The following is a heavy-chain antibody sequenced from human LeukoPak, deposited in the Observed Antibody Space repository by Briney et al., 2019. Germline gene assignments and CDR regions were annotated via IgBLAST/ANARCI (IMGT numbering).Heavy chain of an antibody. D-gene: IGHD4-17*01. Sequence: GGSLRLSCAASGFTFSSYAVSWVRQAPGKGLEWVSAIVGSGVSTYYADSVKGRFTISRDNSKNTLHLQMNSLRAEDTAIYHCAKVRVVGDYNWFFDLWGRGTLVTVSS. J-gene: IGHJ2*01. CDR2: IVGSGVST. CDR3: AKVRVVGDYNWFFDL. V-gene: IGHV3-23*01. CDR1: GFTFSSYA.